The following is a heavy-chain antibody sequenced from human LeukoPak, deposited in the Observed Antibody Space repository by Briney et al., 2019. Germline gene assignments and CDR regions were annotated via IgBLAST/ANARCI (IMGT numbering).Heavy chain of an antibody. CDR3: ARRAGDYSHPYDY. D-gene: IGHD3-22*01. Sequence: GGSLRLSCAASGFTFSNYGMAWVRPVPGKGLEWVSFIYSGGSTYYTDSVKGRFTISRDNPKNTLYLQMNSLRAEDTAVYYCARRAGDYSHPYDYWGQGILVTVSS. J-gene: IGHJ4*02. CDR1: GFTFSNYG. CDR2: IYSGGST. V-gene: IGHV3-53*01.